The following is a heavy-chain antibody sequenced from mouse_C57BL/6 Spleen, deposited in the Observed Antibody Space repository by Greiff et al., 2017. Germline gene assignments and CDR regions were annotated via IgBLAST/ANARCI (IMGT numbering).Heavy chain of an antibody. CDR2: ISYDGSN. CDR3: AREGTPLFDY. V-gene: IGHV3-6*01. J-gene: IGHJ2*01. CDR1: GYSITSGYY. D-gene: IGHD6-1*01. Sequence: ESGPGLVKPSQSLSLTCSVTGYSITSGYYWNWIRQLPGNKLEWMGYISYDGSNNYNPSLKNRISITRDTSKNQFFLKLNSVTTEDTATYYCAREGTPLFDYWGQGTTRTVAS.